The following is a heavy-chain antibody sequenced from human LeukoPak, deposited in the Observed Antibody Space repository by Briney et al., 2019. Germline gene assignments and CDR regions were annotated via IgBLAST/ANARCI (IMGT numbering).Heavy chain of an antibody. V-gene: IGHV4-4*07. Sequence: SETLSLTCTVSGGSISGYYWNWIRQPAGKGLEWIGRIYNSGSTTYNPSLKSRVTISVDTSKNQFSLRLSSVTAADTAVYYCASGHSGSHPVYWGQGTLVTVSS. D-gene: IGHD1-26*01. CDR1: GGSISGYY. J-gene: IGHJ4*02. CDR3: ASGHSGSHPVY. CDR2: IYNSGST.